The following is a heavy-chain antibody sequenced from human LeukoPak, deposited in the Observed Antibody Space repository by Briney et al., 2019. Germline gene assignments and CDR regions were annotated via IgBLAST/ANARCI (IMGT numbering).Heavy chain of an antibody. D-gene: IGHD5-18*01. CDR1: GFTFSSYG. Sequence: GGSLRLSCAASGFTFSSYGMHWVRQAPGKGLEWVAFIRYDGSNKYYADSVKGRSTISRDNAKTSLYLQMNSLRAEDTAVYYCARDLSGITGYTYGRGIDYWGQGTLVTVSS. CDR3: ARDLSGITGYTYGRGIDY. CDR2: IRYDGSNK. V-gene: IGHV3-30*02. J-gene: IGHJ4*02.